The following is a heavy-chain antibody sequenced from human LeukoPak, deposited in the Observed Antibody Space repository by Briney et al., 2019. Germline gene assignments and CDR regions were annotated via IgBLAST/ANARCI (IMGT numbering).Heavy chain of an antibody. CDR3: AKDLGEWELLDY. V-gene: IGHV3-9*01. D-gene: IGHD1-26*01. Sequence: GRSLRLSCAASGFTFDDYAVPWVRQAPGKGLEWVSGISWNSGSIGYADSVKGRFTISRDNAKNSLYLQMNSLRAEDTALYYCAKDLGEWELLDYWGQGTLVTVSS. J-gene: IGHJ4*02. CDR1: GFTFDDYA. CDR2: ISWNSGSI.